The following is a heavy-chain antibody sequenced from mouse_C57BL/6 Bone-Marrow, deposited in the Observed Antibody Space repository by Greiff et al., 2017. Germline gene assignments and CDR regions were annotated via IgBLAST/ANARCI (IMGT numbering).Heavy chain of an antibody. CDR2: IDPSDSYT. J-gene: IGHJ2*01. D-gene: IGHD2-1*01. CDR3: ARSPYGTSDY. V-gene: IGHV1-50*01. CDR1: GYTFTSYW. Sequence: VQLQQPGAELVKPGASVKLSCKASGYTFTSYWMQWVKQRPGQGLECIGEIDPSDSYTNYNQKFKGKATLTVDTSSSKAYMQLSSLTSEDSAFYYCARSPYGTSDYWGQGTTLTVSS.